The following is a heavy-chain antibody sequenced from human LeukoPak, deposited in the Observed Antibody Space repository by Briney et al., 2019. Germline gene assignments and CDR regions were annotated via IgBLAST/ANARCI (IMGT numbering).Heavy chain of an antibody. D-gene: IGHD6-13*01. Sequence: ASETLSLTCTVSGGSISSYYWSWIRQPPGKGLEWIGYIYYSGSTNYNPSLKSRVTISVDTSKNQFSLKLSSVTAADTAVYYCAGAAAAYFDYWGQGTLVTVSS. J-gene: IGHJ4*02. CDR1: GGSISSYY. V-gene: IGHV4-59*01. CDR2: IYYSGST. CDR3: AGAAAAYFDY.